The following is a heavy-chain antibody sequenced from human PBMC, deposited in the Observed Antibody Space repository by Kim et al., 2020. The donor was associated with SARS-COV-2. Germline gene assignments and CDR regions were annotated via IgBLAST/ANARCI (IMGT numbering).Heavy chain of an antibody. V-gene: IGHV3-13*01. D-gene: IGHD2-15*01. CDR3: ARGRSDSPYYYYYYGMDV. CDR2: IGTAGDT. J-gene: IGHJ6*02. CDR1: GFTFSSYD. Sequence: GGSLRLSCAASGFTFSSYDMHWVRQATGKGLEWVSAIGTAGDTYYPGSVKGRFTISRENAKNSLYLQMNSLRAGDTAVYYCARGRSDSPYYYYYYGMDVWGQGTTVTVSS.